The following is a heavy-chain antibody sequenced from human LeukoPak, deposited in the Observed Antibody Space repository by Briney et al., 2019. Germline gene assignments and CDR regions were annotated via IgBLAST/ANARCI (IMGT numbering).Heavy chain of an antibody. CDR1: GFTFSSYW. Sequence: PGGSLRLSCAASGFTFSSYWMSWVRQAPGKGLEWVANIKQDGSEKYYVDSVKGRFTVSRDNAKNSLYLQMNSLRAEDTAVYYCARSSRITMVRDRRRGFDPWGQGTLVTASS. V-gene: IGHV3-7*01. CDR2: IKQDGSEK. CDR3: ARSSRITMVRDRRRGFDP. J-gene: IGHJ5*02. D-gene: IGHD3-10*01.